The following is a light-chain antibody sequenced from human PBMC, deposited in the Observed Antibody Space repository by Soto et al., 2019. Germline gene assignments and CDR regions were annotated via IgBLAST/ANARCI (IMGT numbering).Light chain of an antibody. Sequence: DIQMTQSPSTLSASVGDRVTITCRARQNIYTWLAWYQQKPGKAPKHLFYDASSLSSGVTSRFSGSASGTEITLTSSSLQPDDLQTYFFQKYVDYFGQGTKLEIK. CDR2: DAS. J-gene: IGKJ2*01. CDR3: QKYVDY. CDR1: QNIYTW. V-gene: IGKV1-5*01.